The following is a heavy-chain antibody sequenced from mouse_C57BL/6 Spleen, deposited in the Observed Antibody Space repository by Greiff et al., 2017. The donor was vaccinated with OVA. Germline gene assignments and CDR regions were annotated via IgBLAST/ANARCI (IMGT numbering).Heavy chain of an antibody. D-gene: IGHD2-2*01. Sequence: EVQLVESEGGLVQPGSSMKLSCTASGFTFSDYYMAWVRQVPEKGLEWVANINYDGSSTYYLDSLKSRFIISRDNAKNILYLQMSSLKSEDTATYYCARGGYDVDWYFDVWGTGTTVTVSS. CDR3: ARGGYDVDWYFDV. CDR2: INYDGSST. J-gene: IGHJ1*03. CDR1: GFTFSDYY. V-gene: IGHV5-16*01.